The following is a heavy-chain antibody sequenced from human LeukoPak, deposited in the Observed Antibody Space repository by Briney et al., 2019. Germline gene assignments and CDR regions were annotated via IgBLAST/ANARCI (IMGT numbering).Heavy chain of an antibody. V-gene: IGHV3-23*01. CDR2: ISGSGGST. CDR1: GFTFSSYA. CDR3: AILGTSQLFDY. J-gene: IGHJ4*02. Sequence: GGSLRLSCAASGFTFSSYAMSWVRQAPGKGLEWVSAISGSGGSTYYANSVKGRFTISRDNSKNTLYLQMNSLRAEDTAVYYCAILGTSQLFDYWGQGTLVTVSS. D-gene: IGHD7-27*01.